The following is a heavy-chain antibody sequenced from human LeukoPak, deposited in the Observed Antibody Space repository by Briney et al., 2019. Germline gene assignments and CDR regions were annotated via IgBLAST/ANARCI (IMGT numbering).Heavy chain of an antibody. CDR1: GFTFSSYS. CDR2: ISSSSSYI. V-gene: IGHV3-21*01. Sequence: NTGGSLRLSCAASGFTFSSYSMNWVRQAPGKGLEWVSSISSSSSYIYYADSVKGRFTISRDNAKNSLYLQMNSLRAEDTAVYFCARVGALSSSWLLYWGQGTLVTVSS. D-gene: IGHD6-13*01. CDR3: ARVGALSSSWLLY. J-gene: IGHJ4*02.